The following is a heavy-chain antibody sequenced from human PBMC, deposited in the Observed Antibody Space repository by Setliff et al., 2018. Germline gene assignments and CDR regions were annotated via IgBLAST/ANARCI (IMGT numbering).Heavy chain of an antibody. D-gene: IGHD2-2*01. V-gene: IGHV1-2*07. Sequence: ASVKVSCKASGYTFTDYYIHWIRQAPGQGLEWMGWINANGGANGQSYKFRGRVAMTRDTSISTGFMELNRLTSDDTAVYYCARGRQVHRHLVIVPAAAFDFWGQGARVTVSS. CDR2: INANGGAN. CDR3: ARGRQVHRHLVIVPAAAFDF. CDR1: GYTFTDYY. J-gene: IGHJ4*02.